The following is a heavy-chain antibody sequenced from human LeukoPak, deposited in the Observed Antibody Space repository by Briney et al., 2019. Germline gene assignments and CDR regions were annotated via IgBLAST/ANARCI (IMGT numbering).Heavy chain of an antibody. Sequence: GGSLRLSCAASGFTFSSFAMSWVRQAPGKGLEWVSAISTSGGSTYYADSVKGRFTISRDNSKNTLYLQMNSLRAEDAAVYYCAKIDCSSTSCPKDYWGQGTLVTVSS. V-gene: IGHV3-23*01. CDR1: GFTFSSFA. D-gene: IGHD2-2*01. CDR3: AKIDCSSTSCPKDY. CDR2: ISTSGGST. J-gene: IGHJ4*02.